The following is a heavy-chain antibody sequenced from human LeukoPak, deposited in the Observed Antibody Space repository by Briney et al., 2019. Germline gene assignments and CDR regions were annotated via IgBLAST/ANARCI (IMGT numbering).Heavy chain of an antibody. CDR3: ARVSTVTAYDY. D-gene: IGHD4-17*01. CDR2: IYSGGST. V-gene: IGHV3-66*01. Sequence: GGSLRLSCAASGFTVSSNYMSWVGQAPGKGLEWVSVIYSGGSTYYADSVKGRFTISRDNSKNTLYLQMNSLRAEDTAVYYCARVSTVTAYDYWGQGTLVTVSS. CDR1: GFTVSSNY. J-gene: IGHJ4*02.